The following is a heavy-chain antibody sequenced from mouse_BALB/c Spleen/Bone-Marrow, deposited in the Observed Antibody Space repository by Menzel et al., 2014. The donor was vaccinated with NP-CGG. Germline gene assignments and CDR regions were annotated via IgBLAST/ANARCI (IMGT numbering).Heavy chain of an antibody. CDR1: GFNIKDTY. CDR2: IYPANGNT. Sequence: EVQLQESGAELVKPGASVKLSCTASGFNIKDTYMHWVKQRPEQGLEWIGRIYPANGNTKYDPKFQGKATITADTSSNTAYLQLSSLTSEDTAVYYCASLDDYIYWGQGTLVTVSA. V-gene: IGHV14-3*02. CDR3: ASLDDYIY. D-gene: IGHD2-4*01. J-gene: IGHJ3*01.